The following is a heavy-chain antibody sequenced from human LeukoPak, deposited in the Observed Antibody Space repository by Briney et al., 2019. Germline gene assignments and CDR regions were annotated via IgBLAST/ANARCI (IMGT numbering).Heavy chain of an antibody. D-gene: IGHD3-16*02. J-gene: IGHJ4*02. Sequence: GASVKVSCKASGYTFTTYGISWVRQAPGQGLEWMGWISTYNRNTNYAQNFQDRVTMTTDTSTTTVYMELRSLRPDDTAVYYCARDQEFCMWSTECYTSLMYWGQGTLVTVSS. V-gene: IGHV1-18*01. CDR3: ARDQEFCMWSTECYTSLMY. CDR1: GYTFTTYG. CDR2: ISTYNRNT.